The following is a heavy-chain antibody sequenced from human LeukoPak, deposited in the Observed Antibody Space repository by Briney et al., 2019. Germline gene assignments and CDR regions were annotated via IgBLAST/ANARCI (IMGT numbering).Heavy chain of an antibody. V-gene: IGHV1-46*01. J-gene: IGHJ3*02. Sequence: ASVKVSCRASGYTFTSYYMHWVRQAPGQGLEWMGIINPSGGSTSYAQKFQGRVTMTRDTSTSTVYMELSSLRSEDTAVYYCAREERFLEWFDIWGQGTMVTVSS. CDR2: INPSGGST. CDR3: AREERFLEWFDI. CDR1: GYTFTSYY. D-gene: IGHD3-3*01.